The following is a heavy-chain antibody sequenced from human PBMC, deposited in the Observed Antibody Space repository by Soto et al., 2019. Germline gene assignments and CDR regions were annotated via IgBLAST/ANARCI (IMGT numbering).Heavy chain of an antibody. CDR1: GFSLSSSGVG. V-gene: IGHV2-5*01. CDR3: VRSDSATGTTFGY. CDR2: IYWYDDK. J-gene: IGHJ4*02. D-gene: IGHD1-1*01. Sequence: QITLKESGPTQVKPTQTLTLTCTVSGFSLSSSGVGVGWIRQPPGKALEWLALIYWYDDKRYSPSLKTRVTVTRDTSKNQVVLTVTDMDPADTATYYCVRSDSATGTTFGYWGQGILVTVPS.